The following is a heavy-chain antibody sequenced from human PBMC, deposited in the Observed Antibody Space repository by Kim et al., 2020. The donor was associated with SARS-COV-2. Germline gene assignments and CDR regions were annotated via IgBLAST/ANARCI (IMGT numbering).Heavy chain of an antibody. CDR1: GFTFSSYW. D-gene: IGHD6-13*01. Sequence: GGSLRLSCAASGFTFSSYWMHWVRQAPGKGLVWVSRINSDGSSTSYADSVKGRFTISRDNAKNTLYLQMNSLRAEDTAVYYCASARISSSWYTRVSLADYWGQGTLVTVSS. V-gene: IGHV3-74*01. CDR2: INSDGSST. CDR3: ASARISSSWYTRVSLADY. J-gene: IGHJ4*02.